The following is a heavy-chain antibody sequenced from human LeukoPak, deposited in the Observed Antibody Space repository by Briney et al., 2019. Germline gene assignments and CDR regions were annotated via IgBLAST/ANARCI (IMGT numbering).Heavy chain of an antibody. CDR3: ARGQVGRAGTFRIWAYFDH. J-gene: IGHJ4*02. D-gene: IGHD6-19*01. CDR2: INYSGST. CDR1: GGSFSGYY. V-gene: IGHV4-34*01. Sequence: NPAETLSLTCAVYGGSFSGYYWSWIRQPPGKGLEWIGEINYSGSTNYNPSLKSRVTISVDTSKNQFSLKLSSVTAADTAVYYCARGQVGRAGTFRIWAYFDHWGQG.